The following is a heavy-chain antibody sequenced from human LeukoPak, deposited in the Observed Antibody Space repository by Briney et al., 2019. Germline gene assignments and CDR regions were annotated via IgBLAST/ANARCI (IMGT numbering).Heavy chain of an antibody. V-gene: IGHV3-23*01. J-gene: IGHJ5*01. CDR1: GFTFNNYA. Sequence: PGGSLRLSCAASGFTFNNYAMSWVRQAPGKGLEWVSVISGSGGSTKYADSVKGRFTTSRDNSKNTLYLQMNSLRAEDTAVYYCAKEVSSTWTNWFDSWGQGTLVTVSS. D-gene: IGHD6-13*01. CDR3: AKEVSSTWTNWFDS. CDR2: ISGSGGST.